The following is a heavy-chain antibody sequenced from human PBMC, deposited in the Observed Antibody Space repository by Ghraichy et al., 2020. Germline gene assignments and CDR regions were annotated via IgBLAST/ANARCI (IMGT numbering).Heavy chain of an antibody. CDR2: ISSSSSYI. CDR3: ARDPAYDFWSGYGYYYDCSGYQPNDAFDI. CDR1: GFTFSSYS. V-gene: IGHV3-21*01. Sequence: GGSLRLSCAASGFTFSSYSMNWVRQAPGKGLEWVSSISSSSSYIYYADSVKGRFTISRDNAKNSLYLQMNSLRAEDTAVYYCARDPAYDFWSGYGYYYDCSGYQPNDAFDIWGQGTMVTVSS. J-gene: IGHJ3*02. D-gene: IGHD3-22*01.